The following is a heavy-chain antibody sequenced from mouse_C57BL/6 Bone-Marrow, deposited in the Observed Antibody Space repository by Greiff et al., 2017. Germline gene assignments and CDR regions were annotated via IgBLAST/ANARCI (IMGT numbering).Heavy chain of an antibody. J-gene: IGHJ4*01. V-gene: IGHV5-12*01. CDR1: GFTFSDYY. Sequence: EVQLVESGGGLVQPGGSLKLSCAASGFTFSDYYMYWVRQTPEKRLEWVGYISNGGGSTYYPDTVKGRCTITRDKAKNTLYLQMSRLKSEDTAMYYYERQVGSSYYYALDYWGQGTTVTVSS. D-gene: IGHD1-2*01. CDR2: ISNGGGST. CDR3: ERQVGSSYYYALDY.